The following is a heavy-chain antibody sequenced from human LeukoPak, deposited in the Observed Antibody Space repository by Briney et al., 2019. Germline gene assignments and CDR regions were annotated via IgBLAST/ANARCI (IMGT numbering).Heavy chain of an antibody. V-gene: IGHV4-34*01. CDR3: ASGESDYYDSSGYMGLDY. CDR1: GGSFSGYY. Sequence: PSETLSLTCAVYGGSFSGYYWSWIRQPPGKGLEWIGEINHSGSTNYNPSLKSRVTISVDTSKNQFSLKLSSVTAADTAVYYCASGESDYYDSSGYMGLDYWGQGTLVTVSS. D-gene: IGHD3-22*01. CDR2: INHSGST. J-gene: IGHJ4*02.